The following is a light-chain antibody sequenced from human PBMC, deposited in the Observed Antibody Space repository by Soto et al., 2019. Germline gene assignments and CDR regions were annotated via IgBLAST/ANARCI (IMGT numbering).Light chain of an antibody. Sequence: DIQMTQSPSTLSASVGDRVTITCRATQSISSWLAWYQHKPGRAPKLLIYKASSLQSEVPSRFTGSGSGTEFTLTISSLQPDDSATYYCQHDSTYSGTFGQGTKLEI. CDR2: KAS. CDR3: QHDSTYSGT. J-gene: IGKJ1*01. V-gene: IGKV1-5*03. CDR1: QSISSW.